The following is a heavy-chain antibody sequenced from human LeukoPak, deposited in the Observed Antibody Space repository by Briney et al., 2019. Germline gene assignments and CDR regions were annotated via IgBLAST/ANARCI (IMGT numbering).Heavy chain of an antibody. CDR3: ARGRYSYGGAVGDYFDY. CDR1: GGSISSYY. CDR2: IYYSGST. D-gene: IGHD5-18*01. V-gene: IGHV4-59*01. J-gene: IGHJ4*02. Sequence: SETLSLTCTVSGGSISSYYWSWIRQPPGKGLEWIGYIYYSGSTNYNPSLKSRVTISVDTSKNQFSLKLSSVTAADTAVYYCARGRYSYGGAVGDYFDYWGQGTLVTVSS.